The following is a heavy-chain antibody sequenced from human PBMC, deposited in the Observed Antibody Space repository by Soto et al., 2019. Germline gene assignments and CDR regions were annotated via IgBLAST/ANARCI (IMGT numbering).Heavy chain of an antibody. D-gene: IGHD2-21*02. CDR1: GFNLRNYE. CDR2: ISGSNNNI. V-gene: IGHV3-48*03. CDR3: ATEELCGADCYFFKH. Sequence: GGSLRLSCAVSGFNLRNYEMNWVRQGPGKGLEWISKISGSNNNIYYADSVQGRFTISRDNANNVLFLQMTSLRAEDTATYHCATEELCGADCYFFKHWGQGTLVTVSS. J-gene: IGHJ4*02.